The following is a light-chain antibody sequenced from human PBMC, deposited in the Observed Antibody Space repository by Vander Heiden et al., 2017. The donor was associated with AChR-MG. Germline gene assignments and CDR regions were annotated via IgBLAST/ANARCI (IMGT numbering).Light chain of an antibody. CDR3: QNENSAPVT. CDR1: QGISNY. V-gene: IGKV1-27*01. Sequence: DIQMTQSPSSLSASVGDRVTITCRASQGISNYLAWYQQKPGKVPELLIYAASTLHSGVPSRFSGSGSGTDFTLTIISLQPEDVATYYCQNENSAPVTFGQRTQLEIK. CDR2: AAS. J-gene: IGKJ5*01.